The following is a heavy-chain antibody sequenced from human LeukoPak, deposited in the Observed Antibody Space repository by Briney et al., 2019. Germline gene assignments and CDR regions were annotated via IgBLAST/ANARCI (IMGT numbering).Heavy chain of an antibody. J-gene: IGHJ4*02. CDR1: GFTFSSYE. V-gene: IGHV3-33*08. Sequence: GGSLRLSCAASGFTFSSYEMNWVRQAPGKGLEWVAVIWYDGSNKYYADSVKGRFTISRDNSKNTLYLQMNSLRAEDTAVYYCAREDNYGSGSYYFDYWGQGTLVTVSS. D-gene: IGHD3-10*01. CDR2: IWYDGSNK. CDR3: AREDNYGSGSYYFDY.